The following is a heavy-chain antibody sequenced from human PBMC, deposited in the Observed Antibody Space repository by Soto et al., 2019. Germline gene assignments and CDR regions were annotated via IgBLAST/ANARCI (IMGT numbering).Heavy chain of an antibody. D-gene: IGHD2-2*03. J-gene: IGHJ6*02. CDR1: GASISPYY. V-gene: IGHV4-59*01. CDR2: MYYSGST. Sequence: QVQLQESGPGLMRPSETLSLTCTVSGASISPYYWIWIRQPPGKGLEWIASMYYSGSTTYNPSLKSRASTSVDTSKNQFSLKLRSVTATDTALYYCARGARHVMDAMDVWGQGTTVTVSS. CDR3: ARGARHVMDAMDV.